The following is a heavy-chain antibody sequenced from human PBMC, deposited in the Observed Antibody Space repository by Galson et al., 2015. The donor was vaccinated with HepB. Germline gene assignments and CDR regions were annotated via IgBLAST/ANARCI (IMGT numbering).Heavy chain of an antibody. D-gene: IGHD2-2*01. V-gene: IGHV3-21*01. CDR3: ARGGASRGWFDP. Sequence: SLRLSCAASGFTFSSYSMNWVRQAPGKGLEWVSSISSSSSYIYYADSVKGRFTIPRDNAKNSLYLQMNSLRAEDTAVYYCARGGASRGWFDPWGQGTLVTVSS. CDR2: ISSSSSYI. J-gene: IGHJ5*02. CDR1: GFTFSSYS.